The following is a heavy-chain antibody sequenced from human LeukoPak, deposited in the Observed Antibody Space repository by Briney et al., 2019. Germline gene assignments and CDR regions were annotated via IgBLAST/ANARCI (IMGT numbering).Heavy chain of an antibody. CDR2: IYYSGST. CDR3: ASRTGTFDY. J-gene: IGHJ4*02. CDR1: GGSISSSSYY. Sequence: SETLSLTCTVSGGSISSSSYYWGWLRQPPGTGLEWIGSIYYSGSTYYNPSLKSRVTISVDTSKNQFSLKLSSVTAADTAVYYCASRTGTFDYWGQGTLVTVSS. V-gene: IGHV4-39*01. D-gene: IGHD7-27*01.